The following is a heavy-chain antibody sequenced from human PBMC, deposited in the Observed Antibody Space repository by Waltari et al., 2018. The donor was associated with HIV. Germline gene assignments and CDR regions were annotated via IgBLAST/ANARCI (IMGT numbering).Heavy chain of an antibody. V-gene: IGHV3-74*01. Sequence: EVELVESGGGLVQPGGSLRLSCAASRFNFSNYWIYWVRQVPGKGLVWVPRVNGEARSTDYADSGRGRFTVSRDNAKNTVFLQMDSLRAEDTAVYYCTRAVFWSTFFSDNFFDYWGQGTPLTVSS. CDR1: RFNFSNYW. CDR2: VNGEARST. CDR3: TRAVFWSTFFSDNFFDY. J-gene: IGHJ4*02. D-gene: IGHD3-3*01.